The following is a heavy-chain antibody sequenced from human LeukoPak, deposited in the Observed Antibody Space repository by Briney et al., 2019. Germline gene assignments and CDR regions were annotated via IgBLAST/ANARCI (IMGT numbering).Heavy chain of an antibody. J-gene: IGHJ4*02. CDR1: GFTFSSYE. CDR3: ARHHYPDYYDSSGYYYY. D-gene: IGHD3-22*01. CDR2: ISSSGSTI. V-gene: IGHV3-48*03. Sequence: PGGSLGLSCAASGFTFSSYEMNWVRQAPGKGLEWVSYISSSGSTIYYADSVKGRFTISRDNAKNSLYLQMNSLRAEDTAVYYCARHHYPDYYDSSGYYYYWGQGTLVTVSS.